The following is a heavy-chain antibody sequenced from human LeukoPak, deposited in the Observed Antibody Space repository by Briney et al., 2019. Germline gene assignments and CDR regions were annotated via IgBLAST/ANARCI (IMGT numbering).Heavy chain of an antibody. CDR1: GGSIRSGGYY. V-gene: IGHV4-31*03. J-gene: IGHJ5*02. D-gene: IGHD3-9*01. CDR3: ARPILPNVVGWFDP. CDR2: IYYSGNT. Sequence: SETLSLTCTVSGGSIRSGGYYWSWIRQHPGKGLEWIGYIYYSGNTYYNPSLKSRVTISLDTSKNQFSLKLSSVTAADTAVYYCARPILPNVVGWFDPWGQGTLVTVSS.